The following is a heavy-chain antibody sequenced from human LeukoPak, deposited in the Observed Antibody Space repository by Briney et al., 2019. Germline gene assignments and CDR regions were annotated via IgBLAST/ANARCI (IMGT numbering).Heavy chain of an antibody. Sequence: PGGSLRLSCAASEFTFSSHQMSWVRQAPGKGLEWVAKITQDGSEKYYMDSVKGRFIISRDNGKNSLYLQMNSLRVEDTAVYYCARDWRQGNAFDLWGQGTMVTVSS. J-gene: IGHJ3*01. V-gene: IGHV3-7*01. CDR2: ITQDGSEK. CDR3: ARDWRQGNAFDL. D-gene: IGHD6-13*01. CDR1: EFTFSSHQ.